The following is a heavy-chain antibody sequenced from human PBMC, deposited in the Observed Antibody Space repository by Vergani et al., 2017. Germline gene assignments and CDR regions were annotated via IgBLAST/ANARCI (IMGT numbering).Heavy chain of an antibody. D-gene: IGHD6-6*01. Sequence: QVQLPESGPGLVKPSETLSLTCTVSGGSISSSSYYWGWIRQPPGKGLEWIGSIYYSGSTNYNPSLKSRVTISVDTSKNQFSLKLSSVTAADTAVYYCARGYSSSFYYFDLWGRGTLVTVSS. CDR3: ARGYSSSFYYFDL. J-gene: IGHJ2*01. V-gene: IGHV4-39*07. CDR2: IYYSGST. CDR1: GGSISSSSYY.